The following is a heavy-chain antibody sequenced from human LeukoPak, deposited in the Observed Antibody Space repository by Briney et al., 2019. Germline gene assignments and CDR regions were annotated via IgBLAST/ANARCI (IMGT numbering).Heavy chain of an antibody. J-gene: IGHJ4*02. CDR2: INPNSGGT. CDR3: AGERLPLYYYDSSGYRLFDY. Sequence: GASVKVSCRASGYTFTGYYIHWVRQAPGQGLEWMGRINPNSGGTNYAQKFQGRVTMTRDTSISTAYMELSRLRSDDTAVYYCAGERLPLYYYDSSGYRLFDYWGQGTLVTVSS. V-gene: IGHV1-2*06. CDR1: GYTFTGYY. D-gene: IGHD3-22*01.